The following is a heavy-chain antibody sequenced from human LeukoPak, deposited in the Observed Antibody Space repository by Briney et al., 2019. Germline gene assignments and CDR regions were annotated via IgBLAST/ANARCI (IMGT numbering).Heavy chain of an antibody. V-gene: IGHV4-59*01. J-gene: IGHJ6*02. CDR2: IYYSGST. CDR1: GGSISSYY. CDR3: ARVDRAAAGYGMDV. Sequence: SETLSLTCTVSGGSISSYYWSRIRQPPGKGLEWIGYIYYSGSTNYNPSLKSRVTISVDTSKNQFSLKLSSVTAADTAVYYCARVDRAAAGYGMDVWGQGTTVTVSS. D-gene: IGHD6-13*01.